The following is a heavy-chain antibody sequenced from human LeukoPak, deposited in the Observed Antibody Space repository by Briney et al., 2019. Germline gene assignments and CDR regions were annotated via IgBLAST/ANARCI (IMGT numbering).Heavy chain of an antibody. V-gene: IGHV1-2*04. CDR1: GYTFTGYY. D-gene: IGHD3-10*01. J-gene: IGHJ3*02. Sequence: ASVKVSCKASGYTFTGYYMHWGRQAPGQGLEWMGWINPNSGGTNYAQKFQGWVTMTRDTSISTAYMELSRLRSDDTAVYYCAVAYGSGSYYYSAFDIWGQGTMVTVSS. CDR3: AVAYGSGSYYYSAFDI. CDR2: INPNSGGT.